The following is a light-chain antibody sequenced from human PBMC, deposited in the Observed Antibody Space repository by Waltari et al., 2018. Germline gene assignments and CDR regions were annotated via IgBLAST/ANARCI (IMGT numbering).Light chain of an antibody. CDR2: KAS. V-gene: IGKV1-5*03. CDR1: QSISSW. Sequence: DIQMTQSPSTLSASVGDRVTITYRASQSISSWLAWYQQKPGKAPKLLIYKASILESGVPSRFSGSGSGTEFTLTISSLQPDDFATYYCQQYNSQWTFGQGTKVEIK. CDR3: QQYNSQWT. J-gene: IGKJ1*01.